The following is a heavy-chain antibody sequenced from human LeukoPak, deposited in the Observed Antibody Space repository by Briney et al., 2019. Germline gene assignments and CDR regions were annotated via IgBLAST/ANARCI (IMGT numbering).Heavy chain of an antibody. CDR3: ARVSEWFGEINWFDP. J-gene: IGHJ5*02. D-gene: IGHD3-10*01. Sequence: PSETLSLTCTVSGGSISSYYWSWIRQHPGKGLEWIGYIYYSGSTYYNPSLKSRVIISVDMSKNQFSLKLSSVTAADTAVYYCARVSEWFGEINWFDPWGQGTPVTVSS. CDR2: IYYSGST. CDR1: GGSISSYY. V-gene: IGHV4-59*06.